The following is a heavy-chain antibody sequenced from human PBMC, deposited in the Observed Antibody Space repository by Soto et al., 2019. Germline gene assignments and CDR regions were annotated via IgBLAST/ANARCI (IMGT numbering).Heavy chain of an antibody. Sequence: SETLSLTCAVSGYSISSSNWWGWIRQPPGKGLEWIGYIYYSGTTYYNPSLKSRVTMSVDTSKNQFSLKLRSVTAADTAVYYCASMGYHYGSGSYPLDYWGQGTLVTVSS. CDR3: ASMGYHYGSGSYPLDY. CDR1: GYSISSSNW. D-gene: IGHD3-10*01. V-gene: IGHV4-28*01. J-gene: IGHJ4*02. CDR2: IYYSGTT.